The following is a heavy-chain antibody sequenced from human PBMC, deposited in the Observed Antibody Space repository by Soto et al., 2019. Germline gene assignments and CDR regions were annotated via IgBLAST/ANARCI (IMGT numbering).Heavy chain of an antibody. V-gene: IGHV3-7*01. Sequence: GGSLRLSCAASGFTFSSYWMSWVRQAPGKGLEWVANIKQDGSEKYYVDSVKGRFTISRDNAKNSLYLQMNSLRAEDTAVYYCARVGGYCTNGVCYRGSFDYWGQGTLVTVSS. CDR2: IKQDGSEK. J-gene: IGHJ4*02. CDR1: GFTFSSYW. D-gene: IGHD2-8*01. CDR3: ARVGGYCTNGVCYRGSFDY.